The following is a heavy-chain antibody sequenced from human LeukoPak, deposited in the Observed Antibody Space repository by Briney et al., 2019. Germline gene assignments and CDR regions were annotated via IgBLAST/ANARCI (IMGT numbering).Heavy chain of an antibody. CDR2: ISSSSSYI. D-gene: IGHD5-24*01. CDR1: GFTFSSYS. V-gene: IGHV3-21*01. CDR3: ARGLKGDGYYFDY. Sequence: GGPLRLSCAASGFTFSSYSMNWVRQAPGKGLEWVSSISSSSSYIYYADSVKGRFTISRDNANNSLYLQMNSLRAEDTAVYYCARGLKGDGYYFDYWGQGTLVTVSS. J-gene: IGHJ4*02.